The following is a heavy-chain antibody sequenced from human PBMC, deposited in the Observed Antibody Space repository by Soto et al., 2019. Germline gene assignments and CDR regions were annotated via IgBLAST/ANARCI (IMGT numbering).Heavy chain of an antibody. Sequence: ASETLSLTCAVYGGSFSGYYWSWIRQPPGKGLEWIGEINHSGSTNYNPSLKSRVTISVDTSKNQFSLKLSSVTAADTAVYYCARAEYDYYDSKLDVWGQGTTVTVSS. CDR2: INHSGST. CDR1: GGSFSGYY. V-gene: IGHV4-34*01. CDR3: ARAEYDYYDSKLDV. D-gene: IGHD3-22*01. J-gene: IGHJ6*02.